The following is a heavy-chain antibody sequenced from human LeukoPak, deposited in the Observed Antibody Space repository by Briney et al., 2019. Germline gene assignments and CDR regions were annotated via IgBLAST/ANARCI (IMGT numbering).Heavy chain of an antibody. CDR3: ARGGFNWNFFDF. J-gene: IGHJ4*02. Sequence: GGSLRLSCVISGFTFSNYWMHWVRQAPGKGLVWVSRINNDGSGTDYADSVKGRFTISRDNAKNTLYVQMNSLRAEDTAVYYCARGGFNWNFFDFWGQGTLVTVSS. D-gene: IGHD1-20*01. V-gene: IGHV3-74*01. CDR1: GFTFSNYW. CDR2: INNDGSGT.